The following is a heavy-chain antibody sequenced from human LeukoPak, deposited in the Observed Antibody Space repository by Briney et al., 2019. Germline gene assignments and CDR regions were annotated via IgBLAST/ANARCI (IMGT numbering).Heavy chain of an antibody. CDR1: GYTFTSYT. V-gene: IGHV7-4-1*02. CDR2: INTNTGNP. CDR3: AKVAAMIRGPYYFYYMDV. Sequence: ASVKVSCTASGYTFTSYTMSWVRQAPGQGLEWMGWINTNTGNPMYAQGFTGRLVFSLDTSVSTAYLQLSNLRAEDTAVYYCAKVAAMIRGPYYFYYMDVWGKGTTVTVSS. D-gene: IGHD3-10*01. J-gene: IGHJ6*03.